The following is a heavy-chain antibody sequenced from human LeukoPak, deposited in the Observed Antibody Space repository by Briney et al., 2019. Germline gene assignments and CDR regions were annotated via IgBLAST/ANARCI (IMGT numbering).Heavy chain of an antibody. CDR1: GFSLSTSGVG. Sequence: SGPTLVNPTQPRTLTCTFAGFSLSTSGVGVGWIRQPPGKALEWLALTYRDDDKRYSPSLKSTLTITKDPSKNQVVLTTTNMDAVDTATYYCAHMTTPDAFDIWGQGTMVTVSS. CDR3: AHMTTPDAFDI. J-gene: IGHJ3*02. V-gene: IGHV2-5*02. D-gene: IGHD1-1*01. CDR2: TYRDDDK.